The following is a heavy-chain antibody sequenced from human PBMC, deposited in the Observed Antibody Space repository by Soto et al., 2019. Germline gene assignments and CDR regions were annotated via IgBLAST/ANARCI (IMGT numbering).Heavy chain of an antibody. Sequence: SETLSLTCAVYGGSFSGYYWSWIRQPPGKGLEWIGEISESGSTKHNPSLKSRVAISVDTSKNQFSLKLSSVTAADTAVYYCARSRRGFGSTWFDWFDPWGQGTLVTVSS. CDR3: ARSRRGFGSTWFDWFDP. J-gene: IGHJ5*02. CDR1: GGSFSGYY. D-gene: IGHD6-13*01. CDR2: ISESGST. V-gene: IGHV4-34*01.